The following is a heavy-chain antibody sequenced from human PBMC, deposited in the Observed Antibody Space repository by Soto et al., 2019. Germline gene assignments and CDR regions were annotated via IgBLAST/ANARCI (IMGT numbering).Heavy chain of an antibody. Sequence: QVQLVESGGGVVQPGRSLRLSCAASGFTFSSYGMHWVRQAPGKGLEWVAVISYDGSNKYYADSVKGRFTISRDNSKNTLYLQMNSLRAEVTAVYYCAKDLLAVAGSGGDYWGQGTLVTVSS. V-gene: IGHV3-30*18. CDR3: AKDLLAVAGSGGDY. CDR2: ISYDGSNK. CDR1: GFTFSSYG. D-gene: IGHD6-19*01. J-gene: IGHJ4*02.